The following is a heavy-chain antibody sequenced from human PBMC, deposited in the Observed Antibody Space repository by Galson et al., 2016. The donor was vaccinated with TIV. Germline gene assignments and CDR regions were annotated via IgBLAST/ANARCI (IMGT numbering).Heavy chain of an antibody. CDR3: AKEGYCSGNCGALDI. D-gene: IGHD2-15*01. CDR2: ISGIYGHT. Sequence: SLRLSCAVSDVTFSSSVMTWVRQAPGKGLEWVSTISGIYGHTHYADSVKGRFTISGENAKNILFLQMNSLRAEDKAMYYCAKEGYCSGNCGALDIWGQGTMVTVSS. V-gene: IGHV3-23*01. J-gene: IGHJ3*02. CDR1: DVTFSSSV.